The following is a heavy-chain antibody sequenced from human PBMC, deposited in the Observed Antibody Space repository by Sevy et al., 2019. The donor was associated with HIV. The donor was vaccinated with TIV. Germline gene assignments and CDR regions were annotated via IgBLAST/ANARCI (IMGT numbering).Heavy chain of an antibody. D-gene: IGHD5-18*01. Sequence: VGSLRLSCVASGFTFSDSWMIWVRQAPGKGLERIAFINEDGGRLGYVDSVRGRFTISRENIKNSLYLQMNNLRAEDTALYFCARDRAYSAVDYWGQGALVTVSS. CDR2: INEDGGRL. J-gene: IGHJ4*02. V-gene: IGHV3-7*01. CDR1: GFTFSDSW. CDR3: ARDRAYSAVDY.